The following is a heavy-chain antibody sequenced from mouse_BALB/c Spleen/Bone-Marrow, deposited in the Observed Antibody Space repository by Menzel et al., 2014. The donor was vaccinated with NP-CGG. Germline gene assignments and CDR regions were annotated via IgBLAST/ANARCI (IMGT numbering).Heavy chain of an antibody. J-gene: IGHJ2*01. V-gene: IGHV1-7*01. CDR2: INPSTGYT. Sequence: QVQLQQSGAELAKPGAPAKMSCKASGYTFTSYWMHWVKQRPGQGLEWIGNINPSTGYTEYNQKFKDKATLTADKSSSTAYMQLNSLTSEDSAVYYCARSYGKNIDYWGQGTTLTVSS. CDR1: GYTFTSYW. D-gene: IGHD2-1*01. CDR3: ARSYGKNIDY.